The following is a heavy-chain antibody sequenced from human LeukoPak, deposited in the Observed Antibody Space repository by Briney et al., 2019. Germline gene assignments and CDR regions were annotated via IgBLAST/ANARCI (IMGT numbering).Heavy chain of an antibody. CDR1: GYTFTGYY. D-gene: IGHD2-2*01. Sequence: ASVKVSCKASGYTFTGYYMHWVRQAPGQGLEWMGWINPNSGGTNYAQKFQGRVTMTRDTSISTAYMELSRLRSDDTAVYYCARDGPIVVVPAATYYYYYYGMDVWGQGTTVTVSS. CDR2: INPNSGGT. V-gene: IGHV1-2*02. CDR3: ARDGPIVVVPAATYYYYYYGMDV. J-gene: IGHJ6*02.